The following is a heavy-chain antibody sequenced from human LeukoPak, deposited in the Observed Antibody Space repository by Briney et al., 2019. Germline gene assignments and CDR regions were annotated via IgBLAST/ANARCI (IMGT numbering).Heavy chain of an antibody. J-gene: IGHJ4*02. CDR2: ISYDGSDK. Sequence: PGGSLRLSCAASGFTFSNYAMHWVRQAPGKGLEWVAVISYDGSDKYYADSVKGRFTISRDNSKNTLYLQMNSLRAEDTAVYYCARGRGWFGESYFDYWGQGTLVTVSS. CDR1: GFTFSNYA. CDR3: ARGRGWFGESYFDY. D-gene: IGHD3-10*01. V-gene: IGHV3-30*14.